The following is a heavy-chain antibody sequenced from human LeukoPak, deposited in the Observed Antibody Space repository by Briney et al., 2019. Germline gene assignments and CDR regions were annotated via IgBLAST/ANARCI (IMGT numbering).Heavy chain of an antibody. CDR2: IIPIFGTA. CDR1: GGTFSSYA. J-gene: IGHJ4*02. D-gene: IGHD3-10*01. V-gene: IGHV1-69*05. Sequence: EASVKVSCKASGGTFSSYAISWVRQAPGQGLEWMGGIIPIFGTANYAQKFQGRVTITTDESTSTAYMELSSLRSEDTAVYYCARVSEVRGVIGVGFDYWGQGTLVTVSS. CDR3: ARVSEVRGVIGVGFDY.